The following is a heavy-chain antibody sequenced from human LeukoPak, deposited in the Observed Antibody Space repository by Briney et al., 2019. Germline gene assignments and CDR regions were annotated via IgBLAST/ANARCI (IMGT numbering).Heavy chain of an antibody. CDR1: GFTFSGSA. J-gene: IGHJ1*01. CDR2: IRSKANSYAT. CDR3: TRHRASDYDFWSGYESSYGFQH. D-gene: IGHD3-3*01. Sequence: GGSLRLSCAASGFTFSGSAMHWVRQASGKGLEWVGRIRSKANSYATAYAASVKGRFTISRDDSKNTAYLQLNSLKTEDTAVYYCTRHRASDYDFWSGYESSYGFQHWGQGTLVTVSS. V-gene: IGHV3-73*01.